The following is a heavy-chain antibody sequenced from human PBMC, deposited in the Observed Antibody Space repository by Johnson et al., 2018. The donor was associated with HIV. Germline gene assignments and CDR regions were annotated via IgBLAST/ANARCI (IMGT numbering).Heavy chain of an antibody. J-gene: IGHJ3*02. V-gene: IGHV3-20*04. Sequence: VQLVESGGGVVRPGGSLRLSCAASGFTFDDYGMSWVRQAPGKGLEWVSGINWNGGSTGYADSVKGRFTISRDNSKNTLYLQMNSLRAEDTAVYYCVKGSRDLGGAFDIWGQGTMVTVSS. CDR1: GFTFDDYG. CDR3: VKGSRDLGGAFDI. CDR2: INWNGGST.